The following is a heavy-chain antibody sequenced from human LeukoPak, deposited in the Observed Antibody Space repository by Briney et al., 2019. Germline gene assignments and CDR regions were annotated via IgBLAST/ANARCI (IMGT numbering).Heavy chain of an antibody. CDR1: GGSFSGYY. CDR3: ARGRYYVY. Sequence: PSETLSLTCAVYGGSFSGYYWSWIRQPPGKGLEWIGEINHSGSTNYNPSLKSRVTISVDTSKNQFSLKLSSVTAADTAVYYCARGRYYVYWGQGTLVTVSS. J-gene: IGHJ4*02. CDR2: INHSGST. V-gene: IGHV4-34*01. D-gene: IGHD3-10*02.